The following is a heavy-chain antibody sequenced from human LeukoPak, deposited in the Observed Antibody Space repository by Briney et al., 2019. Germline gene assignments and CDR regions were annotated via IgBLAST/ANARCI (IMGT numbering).Heavy chain of an antibody. D-gene: IGHD5-12*01. Sequence: PSQTLSLTCTVSGGSISSGNYYWSWIRQPAGKGLEWIGRIYTSGSTKYSPSLKSRVSISVDMSRNQFSLKLNSVTAADTAVYYCARDTGGYDSSYFDSFYMDVWGRGTTVTISS. J-gene: IGHJ6*03. CDR3: ARDTGGYDSSYFDSFYMDV. CDR2: IYTSGST. V-gene: IGHV4-61*02. CDR1: GGSISSGNYY.